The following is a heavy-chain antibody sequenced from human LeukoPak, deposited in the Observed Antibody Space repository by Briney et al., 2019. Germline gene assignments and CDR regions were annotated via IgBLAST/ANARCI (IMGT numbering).Heavy chain of an antibody. J-gene: IGHJ4*02. D-gene: IGHD4-17*01. CDR1: GYTFTSYD. CDR2: MNPNSGNT. CDR3: ARQTTVTTGDY. Sequence: ASVKVSCKASGYTFTSYDINWVRRATGQGLEWMGWMNPNSGNTGYAQKFQGRVTMTRNTSISTACMELSSLRSEDTAVYYCARQTTVTTGDYWGQGTLVTVSS. V-gene: IGHV1-8*01.